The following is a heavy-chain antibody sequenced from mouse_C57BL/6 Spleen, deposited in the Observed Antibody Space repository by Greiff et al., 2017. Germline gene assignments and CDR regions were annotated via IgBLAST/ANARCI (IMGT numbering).Heavy chain of an antibody. CDR3: ARLGLLRLRYFDV. CDR2: INPNNGGT. CDR1: GYTFTDYY. V-gene: IGHV1-26*01. J-gene: IGHJ1*03. D-gene: IGHD1-1*01. Sequence: EVQLQQSGPELVKPGASVKISCKASGYTFTDYYMNWVKQSHGKSLEWIGDINPNNGGTSYNQKFKGKATLTVDKSSSTAYMELRSLTSEDSAVEYCARLGLLRLRYFDVWGTGTTVTVSS.